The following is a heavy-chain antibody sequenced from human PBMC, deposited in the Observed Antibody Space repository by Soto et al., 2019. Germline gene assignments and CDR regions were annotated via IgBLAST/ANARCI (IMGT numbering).Heavy chain of an antibody. Sequence: PGGSLRLSCAASGFTFSSYSMNWVRQAPGKGLEWVSSISSSSSYIYYADSVKGRFTISRDNAKNSLYLQMNSLRAEDTAVYYCAVVIPVVSRAIFDYWGQGTLVTV. CDR1: GFTFSSYS. D-gene: IGHD2-15*01. CDR2: ISSSSSYI. V-gene: IGHV3-21*01. J-gene: IGHJ4*02. CDR3: AVVIPVVSRAIFDY.